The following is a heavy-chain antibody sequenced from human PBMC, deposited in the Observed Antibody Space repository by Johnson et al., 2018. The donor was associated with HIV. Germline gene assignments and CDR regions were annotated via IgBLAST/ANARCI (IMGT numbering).Heavy chain of an antibody. CDR3: VRGSGSYSLVKGAFDT. V-gene: IGHV3-13*01. Sequence: EQLVESGGGLVQPGGSLRLSCTASGFTFISYDMHWVRQGTGNGLEWVSTIGTKGDTYYPDSVKGRFFISRENAKNSLYLQMHSLRAGDTAVYVCVRGSGSYSLVKGAFDTWGQGTMVAVSS. CDR1: GFTFISYD. CDR2: IGTKGDT. J-gene: IGHJ3*02. D-gene: IGHD1-26*01.